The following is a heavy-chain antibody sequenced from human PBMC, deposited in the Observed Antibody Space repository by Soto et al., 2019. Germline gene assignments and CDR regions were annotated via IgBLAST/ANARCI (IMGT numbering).Heavy chain of an antibody. J-gene: IGHJ4*02. Sequence: EVQLVESGGGLVQPGRSLRLSCAASGFTFDDYAMHWVRQAPGKGLEWVSGISWNSGSIGYADSVKGRFTISRDNAKNSLYLQMNSLRAEDTALYYCSKALSSGSTAFDYWGQGTLVTVSS. CDR3: SKALSSGSTAFDY. D-gene: IGHD6-19*01. CDR1: GFTFDDYA. V-gene: IGHV3-9*01. CDR2: ISWNSGSI.